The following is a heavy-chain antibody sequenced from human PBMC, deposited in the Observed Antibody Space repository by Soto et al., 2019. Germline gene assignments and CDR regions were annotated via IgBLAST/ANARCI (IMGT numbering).Heavy chain of an antibody. Sequence: TSETLSLTCTVSGDSISGGDFYWSWIRQDPGKGLECIGYIHNSGSTYYDPSLKSRVTMSIDTSENQFSLKLSSVTAADTAVYYCARSRGTESWYWFDPWGQGTQVTVSS. CDR3: ARSRGTESWYWFDP. V-gene: IGHV4-31*03. J-gene: IGHJ5*02. CDR2: IHNSGST. CDR1: GDSISGGDFY. D-gene: IGHD3-16*01.